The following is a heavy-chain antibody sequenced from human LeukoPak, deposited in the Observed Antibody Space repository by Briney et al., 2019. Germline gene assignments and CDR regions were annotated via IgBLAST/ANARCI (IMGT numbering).Heavy chain of an antibody. D-gene: IGHD3-3*01. V-gene: IGHV3-21*04. CDR2: ISGSGTYI. CDR1: GFTFSNYS. Sequence: GGSLRLSCAASGFTFSNYSMNWVRQAPGKGLEWVSSISGSGTYIYYADSVKGRFTISRDNAKNSLYLQMNSLRAEDTAVYYCAKEAFFGVVSDNWFDPWGQGTLVTVSS. J-gene: IGHJ5*02. CDR3: AKEAFFGVVSDNWFDP.